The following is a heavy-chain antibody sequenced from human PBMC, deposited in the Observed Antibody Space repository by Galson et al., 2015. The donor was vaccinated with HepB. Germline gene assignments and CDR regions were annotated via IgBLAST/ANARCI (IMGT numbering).Heavy chain of an antibody. Sequence: SLRLSCAASGLTFDNYGIHRVRRAPGKGLEWVAFISYSGNNKHYSGSVKGRFTISRDNSKNTLYLQMSSLTTEDTAIYYCAKGRSVTWTGEPEYDFWGQGTLVTVSS. CDR1: GLTFDNYG. CDR2: ISYSGNNK. D-gene: IGHD3/OR15-3a*01. J-gene: IGHJ4*02. CDR3: AKGRSVTWTGEPEYDF. V-gene: IGHV3-30*18.